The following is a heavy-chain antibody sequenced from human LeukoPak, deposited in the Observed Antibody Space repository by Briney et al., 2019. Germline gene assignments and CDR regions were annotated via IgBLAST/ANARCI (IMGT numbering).Heavy chain of an antibody. CDR2: IYPGDSDT. D-gene: IGHD3-22*01. V-gene: IGHV5-51*01. CDR1: GYSFTSYW. J-gene: IGHJ4*02. CDR3: VCGDSSGYYYGLAGY. Sequence: GESLKISCKGSGYSFTSYWIGWVRQMPGKGLELMGIIYPGDSDTRYSPSFQGQVTILADKSISTAYLQWSSLKASDTAMYYCVCGDSSGYYYGLAGYWGQGTLVTVSS.